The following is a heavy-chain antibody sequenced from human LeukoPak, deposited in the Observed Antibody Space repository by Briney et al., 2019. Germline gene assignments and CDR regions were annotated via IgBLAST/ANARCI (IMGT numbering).Heavy chain of an antibody. J-gene: IGHJ4*02. D-gene: IGHD1-26*01. Sequence: GASVKVSCKASGYTFTDYGISWVRQAPGQGLEWMGWVSPYNIDTNYAQKLQGRLTMTTDTSTSTAYLELRSLTSDDTALYYCARASGRFHKEAFDCWGQGTLVTVSS. CDR2: VSPYNIDT. V-gene: IGHV1-18*01. CDR3: ARASGRFHKEAFDC. CDR1: GYTFTDYG.